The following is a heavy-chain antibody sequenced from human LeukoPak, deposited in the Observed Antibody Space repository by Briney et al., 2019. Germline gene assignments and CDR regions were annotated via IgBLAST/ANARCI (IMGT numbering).Heavy chain of an antibody. CDR3: ARARGYSYNPLFDY. Sequence: GGSLRLSCVASGFTFSGYWMSWVRQAPGEGLEWVANIKQDGGEFYYADAVKGRFTISRDNAKNSLYLQMNRLRVGDTAVYYCARARGYSYNPLFDYWGQGTLVTVSS. CDR1: GFTFSGYW. V-gene: IGHV3-7*04. D-gene: IGHD5-18*01. J-gene: IGHJ4*02. CDR2: IKQDGGEF.